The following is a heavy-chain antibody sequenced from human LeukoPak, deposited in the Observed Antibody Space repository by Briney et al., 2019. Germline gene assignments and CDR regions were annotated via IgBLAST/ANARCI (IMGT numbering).Heavy chain of an antibody. J-gene: IGHJ3*02. CDR1: GGSISSSSYY. CDR2: IYYSGST. Sequence: SETLSLTCTVSGGSISSSSYYWGWLRQPPGKGLEWIGSIYYSGSTYYNPSLKSRVTISVDTSKNQFSLKLSSVTAADTAVYYCARVGIVGATTDAFDIWGQGTMVTVSS. D-gene: IGHD1-26*01. V-gene: IGHV4-39*01. CDR3: ARVGIVGATTDAFDI.